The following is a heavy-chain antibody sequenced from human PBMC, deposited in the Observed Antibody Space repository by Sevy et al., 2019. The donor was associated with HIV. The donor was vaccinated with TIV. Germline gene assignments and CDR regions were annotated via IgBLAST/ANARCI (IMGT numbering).Heavy chain of an antibody. V-gene: IGHV4-59*08. CDR3: AGENAWGRGYS. J-gene: IGHJ4*02. CDR2: IYYNGHI. Sequence: SETLSLTCTVSGGSITSLYWNWIRQPPGKGLEWIANIYYNGHINYNPTLKSRVTLSLDTSKNQFSLSLSSVTAAETAMYYCAGENAWGRGYSWGQGTLVTVSP. D-gene: IGHD1-26*01. CDR1: GGSITSLY.